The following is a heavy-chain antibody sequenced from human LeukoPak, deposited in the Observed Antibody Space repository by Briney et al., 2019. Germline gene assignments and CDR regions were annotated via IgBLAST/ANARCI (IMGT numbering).Heavy chain of an antibody. V-gene: IGHV3-9*01. CDR2: ISWNSGSI. CDR1: GFTFDDYA. D-gene: IGHD5-12*01. J-gene: IGHJ6*02. CDR3: AKGGYSGHDDYYYYGMDV. Sequence: GGSLRLSCAASGFTFDDYAMHWVRQAPGKGLEWVSGISWNSGSIGYADSVKGRFTISRDNAKNSLYLQMNSLRAEDTALYYCAKGGYSGHDDYYYYGMDVWGQGTTVTVSS.